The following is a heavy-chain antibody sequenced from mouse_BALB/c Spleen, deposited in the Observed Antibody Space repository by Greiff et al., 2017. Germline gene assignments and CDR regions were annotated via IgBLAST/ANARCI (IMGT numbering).Heavy chain of an antibody. CDR3: ARADGKGAMDY. J-gene: IGHJ4*01. CDR2: INPSTGYT. CDR1: GYTFTSYW. Sequence: VQLQQSGAELAKPGASVKMSCKASGYTFTSYWMHWVKQRPGQGLEWIGYINPSTGYTEYNQKFKDKATLTADKSSSTAYMQLSSLTSEDSAVYYCARADGKGAMDYWGQGTSVTVSS. V-gene: IGHV1-7*01. D-gene: IGHD2-1*01.